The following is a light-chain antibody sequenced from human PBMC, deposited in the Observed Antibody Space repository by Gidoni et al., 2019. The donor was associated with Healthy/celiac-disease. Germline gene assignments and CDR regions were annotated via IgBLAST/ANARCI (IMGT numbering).Light chain of an antibody. CDR2: DAS. V-gene: IGKV1-33*01. Sequence: IQMAQSPSSLSASVGDRVTITCQASQDISNYLNWYQQKTGKATKLPIYDASNLETGGPSRFSGSGSGTEFTFTISSLQHEDIATYYCKQYDNLRTFXQXTRLEIK. CDR1: QDISNY. CDR3: KQYDNLRT. J-gene: IGKJ5*01.